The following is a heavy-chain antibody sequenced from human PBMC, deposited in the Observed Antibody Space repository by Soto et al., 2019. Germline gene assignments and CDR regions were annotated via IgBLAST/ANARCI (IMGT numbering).Heavy chain of an antibody. Sequence: PEGSLRLSCVGSGFTFSSFWTSCVRQAPGKGLEWVANIKGDGSEKRYVDSVKGRLTISRDNAKNSVYLQMNSLRVEDTALYYCGRDEVRNVLSVWGQMTMCTVSS. D-gene: IGHD3-16*01. CDR3: GRDEVRNVLSV. V-gene: IGHV3-7*01. CDR1: GFTFSSFW. J-gene: IGHJ6*02. CDR2: IKGDGSEK.